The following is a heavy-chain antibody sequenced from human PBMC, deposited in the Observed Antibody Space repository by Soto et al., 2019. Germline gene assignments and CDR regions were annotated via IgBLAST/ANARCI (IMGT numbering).Heavy chain of an antibody. Sequence: EVQLVESGGGLVQPGGSLRLSCEASGFTFSRDEMNWVRQAPGKGLEWIAYIQNHGYSTHYADSVKGRCTISRYNAKNTLYLPLSSLTAEDTAIYYCARGYDAGCHFGYWGQGVLVTVSS. D-gene: IGHD1-20*01. CDR3: ARGYDAGCHFGY. J-gene: IGHJ4*02. CDR2: IQNHGYST. CDR1: GFTFSRDE. V-gene: IGHV3-48*03.